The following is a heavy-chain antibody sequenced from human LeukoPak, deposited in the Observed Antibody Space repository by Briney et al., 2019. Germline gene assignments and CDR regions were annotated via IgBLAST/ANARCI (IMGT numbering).Heavy chain of an antibody. D-gene: IGHD4-17*01. V-gene: IGHV3-23*01. CDR2: ISGSGGST. J-gene: IGHJ4*02. CDR1: GFTFSRYA. Sequence: GGSLRLCCAASGFTFSRYAMSWVRQAPGKGLEWVSAISGSGGSTYYADSVKGRFTISRDNSKNTLYLQMNSLRAEDTAVYYCARDYGDYKFDYWGQGTLVTVSS. CDR3: ARDYGDYKFDY.